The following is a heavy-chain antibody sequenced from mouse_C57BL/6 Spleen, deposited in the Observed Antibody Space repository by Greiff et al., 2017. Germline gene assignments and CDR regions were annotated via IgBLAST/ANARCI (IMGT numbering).Heavy chain of an antibody. V-gene: IGHV1-7*01. CDR3: ARYETIYYGTSYAMDY. J-gene: IGHJ4*01. Sequence: QVQLQQSGAELAKPGASVKLSCKASGYTFTSYWMHWVKQRPGQGLEWIGYINPSSGYTKYNQKFKDKATLTADKSSSTAYMQLSSLTYEDSAVYYCARYETIYYGTSYAMDYWGQGTSVTVSS. D-gene: IGHD2-1*01. CDR1: GYTFTSYW. CDR2: INPSSGYT.